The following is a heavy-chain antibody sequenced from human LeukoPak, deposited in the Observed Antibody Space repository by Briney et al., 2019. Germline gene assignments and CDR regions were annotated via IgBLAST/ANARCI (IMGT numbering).Heavy chain of an antibody. CDR1: GGSFSGYY. CDR3: ARGKGFYYGSGSYSDGLDP. J-gene: IGHJ5*02. CDR2: INRSGST. Sequence: SETLSLTCAVYGGSFSGYYWSWIRQPPGKGLEWIGEINRSGSTNYNPSLKSRVTISVDTSKNQFSLKLSSVTAADTAVYYCARGKGFYYGSGSYSDGLDPWGQGTLVTVSS. D-gene: IGHD3-10*01. V-gene: IGHV4-34*01.